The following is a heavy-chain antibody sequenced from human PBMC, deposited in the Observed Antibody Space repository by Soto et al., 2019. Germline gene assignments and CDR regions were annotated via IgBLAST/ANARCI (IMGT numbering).Heavy chain of an antibody. V-gene: IGHV4-59*01. CDR2: VYYTGST. CDR1: GGSISADY. J-gene: IGHJ5*02. Sequence: SETLSLTCTVSGGSISADYWNWIRQPPGKGLELIGYVYYTGSTNYNPSLKSRVSLSLDPSKNQFSLNLSSVTAADTAVYFCARGTWFDPWGQGTLVNVSS. CDR3: ARGTWFDP.